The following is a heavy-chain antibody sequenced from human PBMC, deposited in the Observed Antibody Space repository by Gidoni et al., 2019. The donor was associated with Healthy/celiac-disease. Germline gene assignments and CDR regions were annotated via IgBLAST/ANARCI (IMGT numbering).Heavy chain of an antibody. Sequence: EMQLVESGGGLVKPGGSLRISCAASGFTLSNAWMSRVRQAPGKGLEWVGRIKSKTDGGTTDYAAPVKGRFTISIDDSKNTLYLQMNSLKTEDTAVYYCTTGGDGYNKPSDYWGQGTLVTVSS. D-gene: IGHD5-12*01. V-gene: IGHV3-15*01. CDR2: IKSKTDGGTT. J-gene: IGHJ4*02. CDR3: TTGGDGYNKPSDY. CDR1: GFTLSNAW.